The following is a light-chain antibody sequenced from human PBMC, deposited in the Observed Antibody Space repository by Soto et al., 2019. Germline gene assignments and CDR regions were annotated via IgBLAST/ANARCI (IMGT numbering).Light chain of an antibody. Sequence: DIQVTQSPSTLSASVGDRVTITCRASQSISSWLAWYQQKPGKAPKALIYKASSLESGVPSRLSGSESGTEFTLTISSLQPDDFATYYCQQYNTFPWTFGQGTKVEVK. CDR3: QQYNTFPWT. CDR1: QSISSW. J-gene: IGKJ1*01. CDR2: KAS. V-gene: IGKV1-5*03.